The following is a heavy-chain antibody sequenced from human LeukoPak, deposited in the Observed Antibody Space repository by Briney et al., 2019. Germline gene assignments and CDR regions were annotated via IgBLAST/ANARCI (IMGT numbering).Heavy chain of an antibody. Sequence: GGSLRLSCAASGFTFSSYEMNWVRQAPGKGLEWVLYISSSGSTIYYADSVKGRFTISRDNAKNSLYLQMNSLRAEDTAVYYCARDREAVDTKAWYFDYWGQGTLVTVSS. CDR3: ARDREAVDTKAWYFDY. J-gene: IGHJ4*02. V-gene: IGHV3-48*03. CDR1: GFTFSSYE. D-gene: IGHD6-19*01. CDR2: ISSSGSTI.